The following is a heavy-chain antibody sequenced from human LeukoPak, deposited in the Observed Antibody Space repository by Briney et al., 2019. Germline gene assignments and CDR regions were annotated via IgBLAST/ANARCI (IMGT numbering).Heavy chain of an antibody. D-gene: IGHD3-10*01. CDR1: GFTFSRYA. V-gene: IGHV3-23*01. J-gene: IGHJ4*02. CDR2: ISDDSSFT. Sequence: GGSLRLSCAASGFTFSRYAMSWVRQAPGKGLEWVSVISDDSSFTYYADSVKGRFTISRDNSKNTLYLQMNSLRAEDKALYYCAKHVGSGSGWDYFDYWGQGTLVTVSS. CDR3: AKHVGSGSGWDYFDY.